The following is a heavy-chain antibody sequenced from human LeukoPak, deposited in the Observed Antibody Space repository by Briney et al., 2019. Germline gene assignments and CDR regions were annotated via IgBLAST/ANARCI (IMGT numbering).Heavy chain of an antibody. CDR1: GFTFSSYG. V-gene: IGHV3-30*02. D-gene: IGHD3-22*01. CDR3: AKGSYYYDSSGAFDI. CDR2: IRYDGSNK. J-gene: IGHJ3*02. Sequence: GSLRLSCAASGFTFSSYGMHWVRQAPGKGLEWVAFIRYDGSNKYYADSVKGRFTISRDNSKNTLYLQMNSLRAEDTAVYYCAKGSYYYDSSGAFDIWGQGTMVTVSS.